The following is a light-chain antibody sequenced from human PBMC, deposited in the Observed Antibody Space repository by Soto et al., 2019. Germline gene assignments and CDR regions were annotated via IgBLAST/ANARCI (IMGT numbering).Light chain of an antibody. J-gene: IGKJ4*01. CDR3: QQHAHWPLT. CDR1: QSVGNN. CDR2: EAS. Sequence: EIVFTQSPATLSFSPGERATLSCRASQSVGNNLAWYQQKPGQAPGLLIYEASTRATGIPARFSGSGSGTDFTLTISSLEPEDFAVYYCQQHAHWPLTLGGGTKVDIK. V-gene: IGKV3-11*01.